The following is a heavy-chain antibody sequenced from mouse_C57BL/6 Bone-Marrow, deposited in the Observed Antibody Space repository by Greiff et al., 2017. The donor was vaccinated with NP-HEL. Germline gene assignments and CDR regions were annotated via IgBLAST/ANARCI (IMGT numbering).Heavy chain of an antibody. CDR1: GFTFTDYY. J-gene: IGHJ3*01. D-gene: IGHD3-1*01. CDR3: ARAGYEGFAY. V-gene: IGHV7-3*01. Sequence: EVHLVESGGGLVQPGGSLSLSCAASGFTFTDYYMSWVRQPPGKALEWLGFIRNKANGYTTEYSASVKGRFTISRDNSQSILYLQMNALRAEDSATYYCARAGYEGFAYWGQGTLVTVSA. CDR2: IRNKANGYTT.